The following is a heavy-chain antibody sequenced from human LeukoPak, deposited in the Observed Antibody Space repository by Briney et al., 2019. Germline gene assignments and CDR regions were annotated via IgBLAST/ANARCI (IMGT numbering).Heavy chain of an antibody. D-gene: IGHD6-13*01. CDR3: AKDWGYGEAGIDF. V-gene: IGHV3-7*04. CDR2: IKGDGSEK. CDR1: GFTFSTCW. Sequence: GGSLRPSCAASGFTFSTCWMSWVRQAPGKGLEWVAIIKGDGSEKAYVDSVKGRFSISRDNAENSLYLQMSSLRAEDTAVYYCAKDWGYGEAGIDFWGQGTLVTVSS. J-gene: IGHJ4*02.